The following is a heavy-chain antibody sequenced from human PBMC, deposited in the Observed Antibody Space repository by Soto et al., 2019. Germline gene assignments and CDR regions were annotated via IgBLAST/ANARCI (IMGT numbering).Heavy chain of an antibody. CDR3: ARVAHSHIAVAGTYYYGMDV. V-gene: IGHV3-48*03. CDR2: ISSSGSTI. J-gene: IGHJ6*02. D-gene: IGHD6-19*01. Sequence: PGGSERLSCAASGFTFSSYEMNWVRQAPGKGLEWVSYISSSGSTIYYADSVKGRFTISRDNAKNSLYLQMNSLRAEDTAVYYCARVAHSHIAVAGTYYYGMDVWGQGTTVTVSS. CDR1: GFTFSSYE.